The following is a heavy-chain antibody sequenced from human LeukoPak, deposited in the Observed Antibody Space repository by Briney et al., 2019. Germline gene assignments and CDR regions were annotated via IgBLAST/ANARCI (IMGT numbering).Heavy chain of an antibody. CDR1: GFRFGDYW. Sequence: PGGSLRLSCAASGFRFGDYWMTWARHVPGKGLEWVANIKQDGAEKHYAESAEGRFIISRDNAKNSLYLEMDSLKVEDTAVYYCARVGAWDLQRVFDYWGQGTLVTVSS. J-gene: IGHJ4*02. V-gene: IGHV3-7*01. CDR3: ARVGAWDLQRVFDY. D-gene: IGHD1-26*01. CDR2: IKQDGAEK.